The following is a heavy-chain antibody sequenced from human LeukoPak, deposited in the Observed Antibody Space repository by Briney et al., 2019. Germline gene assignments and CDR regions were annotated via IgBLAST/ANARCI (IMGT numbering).Heavy chain of an antibody. V-gene: IGHV3-74*03. J-gene: IGHJ4*02. CDR3: AKDIFTMVRGVVDY. CDR1: GFTFSNYW. Sequence: GGSLRLSCAASGFTFSNYWMHWVRQAPGKGLVWVSRISTDGSSTTYADSVKGRFTISRDNAKNSLYLQMNSLRAEDTALYYCAKDIFTMVRGVVDYWGQGTLVTVSS. D-gene: IGHD3-10*01. CDR2: ISTDGSST.